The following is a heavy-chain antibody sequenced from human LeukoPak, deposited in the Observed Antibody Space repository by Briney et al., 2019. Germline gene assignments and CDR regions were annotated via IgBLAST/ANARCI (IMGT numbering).Heavy chain of an antibody. CDR1: GYSIGSGYY. CDR2: IYHSGST. CDR3: ARDRVLIVVVVAASTGGYAFDI. D-gene: IGHD2-15*01. J-gene: IGHJ3*02. Sequence: SETLSLTCTVSGYSIGSGYYWGWIRQPPGKGLEWIGSIYHSGSTYYNPSLKSRVTISVDTSKNQFSLKLSSVTAADTAVYYCARDRVLIVVVVAASTGGYAFDIWGQGTMVTVSS. V-gene: IGHV4-38-2*02.